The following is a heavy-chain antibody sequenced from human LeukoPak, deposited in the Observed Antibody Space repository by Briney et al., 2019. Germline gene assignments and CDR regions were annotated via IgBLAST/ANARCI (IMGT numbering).Heavy chain of an antibody. D-gene: IGHD2-2*02. CDR2: MNPNSGNT. V-gene: IGHV1-8*03. CDR1: GGTFSSYT. Sequence: ASVKVSCKASGGTFSSYTINWVRQASGQGLEWMGWMNPNSGNTGYAQKFQGRVTITRNTSISTAYMELSSLRSEDMAVYYCARDCSSTSCYTEGFDYWGQGTLVTVSS. J-gene: IGHJ4*02. CDR3: ARDCSSTSCYTEGFDY.